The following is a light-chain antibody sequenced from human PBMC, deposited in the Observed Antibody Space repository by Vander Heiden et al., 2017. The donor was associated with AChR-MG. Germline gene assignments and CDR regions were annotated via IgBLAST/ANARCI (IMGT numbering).Light chain of an antibody. V-gene: IGLV1-40*01. CDR1: SSNIGAGYD. CDR2: GNS. CDR3: QSYDSSLSGVV. J-gene: IGLJ2*01. Sequence: QSVLTQPPPVSGALVPWVTISCTGSSSNIGAGYDVHWYQQLPGTAPKLLIYGNSNRPSGVPDRFSGSKSGTSASLAITGLQAEDEADYYCQSYDSSLSGVVFGGGTKLTVL.